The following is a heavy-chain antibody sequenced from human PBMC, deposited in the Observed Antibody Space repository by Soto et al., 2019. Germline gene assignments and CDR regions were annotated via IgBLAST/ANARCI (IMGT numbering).Heavy chain of an antibody. CDR3: ARDCSSTSCYTPHYGMDV. D-gene: IGHD2-2*02. CDR2: IYSDGST. V-gene: IGHV3-53*01. J-gene: IGHJ6*02. Sequence: GGSLRLSCAASGFSVSGNYMSWVRQAPGKGLEWVSVIYSDGSTYYADSVKGRFTISRDNSKNMMYLQMNSLRAEDTAVYYCARDCSSTSCYTPHYGMDVWGQGTTVTVSS. CDR1: GFSVSGNY.